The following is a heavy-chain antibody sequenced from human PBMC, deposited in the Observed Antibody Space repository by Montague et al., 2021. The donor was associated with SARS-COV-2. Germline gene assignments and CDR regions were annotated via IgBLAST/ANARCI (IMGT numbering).Heavy chain of an antibody. CDR1: GGSISSSSYY. CDR3: ARVISRQNNIVVVGLYYFDY. V-gene: IGHV4-39*07. Sequence: SETLSLTCTVSGGSISSSSYYWGWIRQPPGKELEWIGSIHYSGSTYYNPSLKSRVTISVDTSKNQFSLKLSSVTAADTAVYYCARVISRQNNIVVVGLYYFDYWGQGTLVTVSS. CDR2: IHYSGST. J-gene: IGHJ4*02. D-gene: IGHD2-15*01.